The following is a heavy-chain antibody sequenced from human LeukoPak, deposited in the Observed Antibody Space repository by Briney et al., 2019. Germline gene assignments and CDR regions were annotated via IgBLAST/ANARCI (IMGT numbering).Heavy chain of an antibody. V-gene: IGHV4-59*08. D-gene: IGHD1-7*01. CDR1: GGSISSYY. CDR2: IYYSGST. Sequence: SETLSLTCTVSGGSISSYYWSWIRQPPGKGLEWIGYIYYSGSTNYNPSLKSRVTISVDTSKNQFSLKLSSVTAADTAVYYCARQQFGGWNYGFVDYWGQGTLVTVSS. CDR3: ARQQFGGWNYGFVDY. J-gene: IGHJ4*02.